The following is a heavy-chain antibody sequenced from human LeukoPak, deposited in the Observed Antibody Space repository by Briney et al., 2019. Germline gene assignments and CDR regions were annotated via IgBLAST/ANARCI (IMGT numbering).Heavy chain of an antibody. CDR2: ISGSGDSI. CDR1: GFTFSSYE. Sequence: GGSLRLSCAASGFTFSSYEMNWVRQAPGKGLEWVSSISGSGDSIYYADSVKGRFTISRDNAKNSLYLQMNSLRAEDTAVYYLARVPTYYDISGYYYYWGQGTLVTVSS. J-gene: IGHJ4*02. D-gene: IGHD3-22*01. CDR3: ARVPTYYDISGYYYY. V-gene: IGHV3-48*03.